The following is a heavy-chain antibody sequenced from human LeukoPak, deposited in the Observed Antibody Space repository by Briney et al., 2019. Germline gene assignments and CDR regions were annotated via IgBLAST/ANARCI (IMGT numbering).Heavy chain of an antibody. CDR2: IYHSGST. Sequence: SQTLSLTCAVSGGSISSGGYSWSWIRQPPGKGLEWIGYIYHSGSTYYNPSLKSRVTISVDRSKNQFSLKLSSVTAADTAVYYCARDYGDYVFDYWGQGTLVTVSS. D-gene: IGHD4-17*01. CDR1: GGSISSGGYS. V-gene: IGHV4-30-2*01. CDR3: ARDYGDYVFDY. J-gene: IGHJ4*02.